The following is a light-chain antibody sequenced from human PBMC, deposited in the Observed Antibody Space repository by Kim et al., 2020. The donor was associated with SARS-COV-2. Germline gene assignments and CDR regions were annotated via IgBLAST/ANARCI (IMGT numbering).Light chain of an antibody. CDR3: QSYDSSLRSWV. CDR2: ANA. Sequence: QRVTFSCTGSSSNIGTTNDVHWYQHVPGTAPKLLISANANRPSGVPDRISGSRSGTSASLVISGLQVEDESVYYCQSYDSSLRSWVFGGGTKRTVL. V-gene: IGLV1-40*01. CDR1: SSNIGTTND. J-gene: IGLJ3*02.